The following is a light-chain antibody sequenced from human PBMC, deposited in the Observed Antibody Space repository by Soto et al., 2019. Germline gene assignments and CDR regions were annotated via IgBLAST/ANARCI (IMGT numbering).Light chain of an antibody. CDR1: SSDVGSFNL. CDR3: CSYAGSSTFDV. CDR2: EGS. J-gene: IGLJ1*01. V-gene: IGLV2-23*03. Sequence: QSVLPQPASVSGSPGQSITISCTGTSSDVGSFNLVSWYQQHPGQAPKLMIYEGSKRPSGVSNRFSGSKSGNTASLTISGLQAEDEDDYYCCSYAGSSTFDVFGTGTKVTVL.